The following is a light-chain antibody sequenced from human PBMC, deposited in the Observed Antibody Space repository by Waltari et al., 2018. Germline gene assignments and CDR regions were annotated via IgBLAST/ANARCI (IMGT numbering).Light chain of an antibody. Sequence: QSVLTQPPSASGTPGQRVTISCSGSSSNIGSTTVNWYQHLPGTAPKLLIFNNNQRPSGVPDRFSGSKSGTSASLAISGLQSEDEADYYCAAWDDSLNGWVFGGGTKLTVL. CDR3: AAWDDSLNGWV. CDR2: NNN. V-gene: IGLV1-44*01. CDR1: SSNIGSTT. J-gene: IGLJ3*02.